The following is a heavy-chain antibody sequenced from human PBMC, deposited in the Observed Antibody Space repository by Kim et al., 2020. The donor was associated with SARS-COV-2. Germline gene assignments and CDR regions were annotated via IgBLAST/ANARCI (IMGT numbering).Heavy chain of an antibody. V-gene: IGHV3-11*01. CDR3: AKGVKLDS. J-gene: IGHJ4*02. CDR2: LSSGGNLI. Sequence: GGSLRLSCAASGFALTDYYMSWIRQTPGKGLEWIAYLSSGGNLIEYADSVKRRFTISRDTAKKSVSLQMNSLRADDTAIYYCAKGVKLDSWGQGTLVTVS. D-gene: IGHD4-4*01. CDR1: GFALTDYY.